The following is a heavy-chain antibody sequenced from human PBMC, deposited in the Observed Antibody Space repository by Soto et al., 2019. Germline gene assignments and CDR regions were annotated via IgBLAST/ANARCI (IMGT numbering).Heavy chain of an antibody. V-gene: IGHV3-21*01. Sequence: EVQLVESGGGLVKPGGSLRLSCTGSGFPFSAYNINWVRQAPGKGLEWVSSITVGSSHIYQPNSMKGRFTISRDDAKNPVYLQIDSLRDEDTALYYCSRSPEVGVRGAYWGQGTLVTVSS. J-gene: IGHJ4*02. CDR3: SRSPEVGVRGAY. CDR2: ITVGSSHI. CDR1: GFPFSAYN. D-gene: IGHD3-16*01.